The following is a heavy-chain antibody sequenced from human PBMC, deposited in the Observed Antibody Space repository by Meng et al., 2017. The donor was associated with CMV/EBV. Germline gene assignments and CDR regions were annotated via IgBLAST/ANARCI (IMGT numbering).Heavy chain of an antibody. CDR2: ISSSSSYI. CDR1: GFTFSSYS. CDR3: ARVPSYGSGSYHYYYYYGMDV. D-gene: IGHD3-10*01. J-gene: IGHJ6*02. V-gene: IGHV3-21*01. Sequence: GESLKISCAASGFTFSSYSMNWVRQAPGKGLEWVSSISSSSSYIYYADSVKGRFTISRDNAKNSLYLQMNSLRAEDTAVYYCARVPSYGSGSYHYYYYYGMDVWGQGTTVTVSS.